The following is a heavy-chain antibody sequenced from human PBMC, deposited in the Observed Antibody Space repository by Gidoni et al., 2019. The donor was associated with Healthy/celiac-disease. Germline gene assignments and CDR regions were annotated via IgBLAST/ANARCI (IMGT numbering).Heavy chain of an antibody. Sequence: EVQLLESGGGLVQPGGSLRLSCAASGFTFSSYAMSWVRQAPGKGLEWVSAISGSGGSTYYADSVKGRFTISRDNSKNTLYLQMNSLRAEDTAVYYCAKDLTEYWGSYRYDDRGAFDIWGQGTMVTVSS. V-gene: IGHV3-23*01. CDR2: ISGSGGST. D-gene: IGHD3-16*02. CDR3: AKDLTEYWGSYRYDDRGAFDI. CDR1: GFTFSSYA. J-gene: IGHJ3*02.